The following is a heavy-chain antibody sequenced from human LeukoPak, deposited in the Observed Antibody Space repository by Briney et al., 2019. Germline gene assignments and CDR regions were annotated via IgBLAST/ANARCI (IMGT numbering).Heavy chain of an antibody. Sequence: GGSLRLSCAASGFTFDYYGMSWVRQAPGKGLECVSGINWNGVSTVYADSVKGRFTISRDKAKNSLYMEMNSLRVEDTALYHCARGGFGESSLYYYYYYMDVWGKGTTVTVSS. V-gene: IGHV3-20*01. CDR2: INWNGVST. CDR3: ARGGFGESSLYYYYYYMDV. D-gene: IGHD3-10*01. J-gene: IGHJ6*03. CDR1: GFTFDYYG.